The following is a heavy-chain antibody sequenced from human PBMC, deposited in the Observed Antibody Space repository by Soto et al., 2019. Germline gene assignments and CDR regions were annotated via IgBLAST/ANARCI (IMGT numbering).Heavy chain of an antibody. J-gene: IGHJ4*02. CDR1: GFTFSSYA. D-gene: IGHD2-21*02. Sequence: VGSLRLSCAASGFTFSSYAMSWVRQAPGKGLEWVSAISGSGGSTYYADSVKGRFTISRDNSKNTLYLQMNSLRAEDTAVYYCAKARVVVTAIPLGDYWGQGTLVTVSS. V-gene: IGHV3-23*01. CDR3: AKARVVVTAIPLGDY. CDR2: ISGSGGST.